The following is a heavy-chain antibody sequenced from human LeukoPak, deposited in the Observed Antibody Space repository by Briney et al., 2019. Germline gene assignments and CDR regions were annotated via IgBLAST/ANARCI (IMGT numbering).Heavy chain of an antibody. D-gene: IGHD2-2*01. Sequence: SVKVSCKASGGTFSSYAISWVRQAPGQGLEWMGGIIPIFGTANYAQKFQGRVTMTRDTSTSTVYMELSSLRSEDTAVYYCARGDIVVVPAANRGFDPWGQGTLVTVSS. J-gene: IGHJ5*02. CDR2: IIPIFGTA. V-gene: IGHV1-69*05. CDR1: GGTFSSYA. CDR3: ARGDIVVVPAANRGFDP.